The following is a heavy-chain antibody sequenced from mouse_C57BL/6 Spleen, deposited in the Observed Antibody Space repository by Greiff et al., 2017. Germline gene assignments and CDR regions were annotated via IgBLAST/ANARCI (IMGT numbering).Heavy chain of an antibody. J-gene: IGHJ4*01. CDR2: IYPNSGGT. CDR3: ARGDDGYYLYYVMDY. V-gene: IGHV1-72*01. D-gene: IGHD2-3*01. Sequence: QVQLQQSGAELVKPGASVKLSCKASGYTFTSYWMHWVKQRPGRGLEWIGRIYPNSGGTKYNEKFKSKATLTVDKPSSTAYMQLSSLTSEDSAVWYCARGDDGYYLYYVMDYWGQGTSVTVSS. CDR1: GYTFTSYW.